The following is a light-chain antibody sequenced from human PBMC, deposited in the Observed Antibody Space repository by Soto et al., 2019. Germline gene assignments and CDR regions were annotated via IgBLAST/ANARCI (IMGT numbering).Light chain of an antibody. CDR1: KTVYSN. CDR2: GAS. J-gene: IGKJ4*01. Sequence: EIVIPHSPAPLSVSPGEGATLPCRASKTVYSNLAWYQQKPCQAPRLLIHGASTRATGIPARFSGSGSGTEFTLTFSSLQSEDFAVYYGQEYNKWPLTFGGGTKVEIK. V-gene: IGKV3-15*01. CDR3: QEYNKWPLT.